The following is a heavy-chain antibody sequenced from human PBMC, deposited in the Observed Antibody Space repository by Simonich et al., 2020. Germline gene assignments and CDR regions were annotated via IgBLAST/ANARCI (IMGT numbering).Heavy chain of an antibody. D-gene: IGHD1-26*01. CDR3: AKDSSLVGATDWFDP. CDR2: ISGSGGRT. Sequence: EVQLLESGGGLVQPGGSLRLSCAASGFTFSSYAMSWVRQAPGKRVEGVSGISGSGGRTYYADSVKGRFTITRDNSKNTLYLQMNSLRAEDTAVYYCAKDSSLVGATDWFDPWGQGTLVTVSS. V-gene: IGHV3-23*01. CDR1: GFTFSSYA. J-gene: IGHJ5*02.